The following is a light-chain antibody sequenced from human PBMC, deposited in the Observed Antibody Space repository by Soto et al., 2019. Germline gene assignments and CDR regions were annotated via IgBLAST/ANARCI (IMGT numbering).Light chain of an antibody. CDR2: VAS. Sequence: DIQMTQSPSSLSASVGDRVTITCRASQDIRNYVAWYQQKPGQVPKLLIYVASTLQSGVPSRFSGSGSGTEFTLTITSLQPEDVATYYCQKYDSAPLTFGGGTRVEI. J-gene: IGKJ4*01. CDR1: QDIRNY. V-gene: IGKV1-27*01. CDR3: QKYDSAPLT.